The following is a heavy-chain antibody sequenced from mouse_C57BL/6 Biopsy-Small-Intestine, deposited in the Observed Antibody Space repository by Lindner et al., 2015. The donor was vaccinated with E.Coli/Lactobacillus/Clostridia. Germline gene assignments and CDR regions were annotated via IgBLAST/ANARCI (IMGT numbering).Heavy chain of an antibody. Sequence: SVKVSCKASGYAFGSYDINWVRQATGQGLEWMGWMNPNSGNTGYAQKFQGRLTLTGNSSITTAYMELSSLTSDDTAVYYCARYYDFWDGSRPHNRFDPWGQGTLVTVSS. V-gene: IGHV1S55*01. D-gene: IGHD2-3*01. J-gene: IGHJ4*01. CDR3: ARYYDFWDGSRPHNRFDP. CDR1: GYAFGSYD. CDR2: MNPNSGNT.